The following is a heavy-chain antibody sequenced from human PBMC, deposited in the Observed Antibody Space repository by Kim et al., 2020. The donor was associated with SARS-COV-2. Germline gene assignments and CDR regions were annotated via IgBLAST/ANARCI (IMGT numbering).Heavy chain of an antibody. J-gene: IGHJ4*02. V-gene: IGHV3-30-3*01. D-gene: IGHD3-22*01. CDR1: GFTFSSYA. Sequence: GGSLRLSCAASGFTFSSYAMHWVRQAPGKGLEWVAVISYAGSNKYYADSVKGRFTISRDNSKNTLDLQMNSLRAEDTAVYFCARSKAGSYDSSGYSHFDYWGQGALVIVSS. CDR3: ARSKAGSYDSSGYSHFDY. CDR2: ISYAGSNK.